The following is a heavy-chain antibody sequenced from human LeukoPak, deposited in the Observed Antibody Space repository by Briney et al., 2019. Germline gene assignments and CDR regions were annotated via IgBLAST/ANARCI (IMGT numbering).Heavy chain of an antibody. CDR3: ARALGHYGGSGYYQGFDP. V-gene: IGHV3-11*05. Sequence: PGGSLRLSCAASGFTFSDYYMSWIRQAPGKGLEWVSYISSSGGYTNYADSVKGRFTISRDNAKNSLYLQMNSLRAEDTAVYYCARALGHYGGSGYYQGFDPWGQGTLVTVSS. D-gene: IGHD3-22*01. CDR1: GFTFSDYY. CDR2: ISSSGGYT. J-gene: IGHJ5*02.